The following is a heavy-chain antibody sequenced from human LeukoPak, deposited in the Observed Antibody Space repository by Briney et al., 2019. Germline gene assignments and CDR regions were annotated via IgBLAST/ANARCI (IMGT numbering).Heavy chain of an antibody. CDR2: INHSEST. V-gene: IGHV4-34*01. CDR1: GESFSGYF. J-gene: IGHJ4*02. Sequence: SETLSLTCAVYGESFSGYFWSWIRQPPGKGLEWIGEINHSESTNYNPSLKSRVTIPVDTSKNQFSVKLSSVTAADTAVYDGARGLYPSGWYYEYWGQGTLVTVSS. D-gene: IGHD6-19*01. CDR3: ARGLYPSGWYYEY.